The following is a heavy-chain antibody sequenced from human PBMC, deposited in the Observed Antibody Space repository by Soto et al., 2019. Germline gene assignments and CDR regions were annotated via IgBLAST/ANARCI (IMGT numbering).Heavy chain of an antibody. CDR1: GGSFSGYY. V-gene: IGHV4-34*01. D-gene: IGHD5-12*01. CDR3: ARGGDSGYYDAFDI. Sequence: PSETLSLTCAVYGGSFSGYYWSWIRQPPGKGREGSGEINHSGSTNYNPSLKRRVTISLDTSKNQFSLKLSSVTAADTAVYYCARGGDSGYYDAFDIWGQGTMVTVSS. CDR2: INHSGST. J-gene: IGHJ3*02.